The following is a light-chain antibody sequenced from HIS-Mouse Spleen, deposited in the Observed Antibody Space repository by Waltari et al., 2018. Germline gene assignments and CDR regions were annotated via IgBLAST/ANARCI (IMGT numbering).Light chain of an antibody. J-gene: IGLJ2*01. Sequence: QSALTQPASVSGSPGQSTTTPCTGTTSVVGGYNLSPWYQQHPGKAPKLMIYEGSKRPSGVSNRFSGSKSGNTASLTISGLQAEDEADYYCCSYAGSHVVFGGGTKLTVL. CDR3: CSYAGSHVV. CDR2: EGS. V-gene: IGLV2-23*01. CDR1: TSVVGGYNL.